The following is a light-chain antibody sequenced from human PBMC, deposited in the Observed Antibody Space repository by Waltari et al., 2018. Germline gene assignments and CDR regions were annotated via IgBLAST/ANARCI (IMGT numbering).Light chain of an antibody. CDR1: SRDIGDYI. CDR3: LSYTTSSILGV. CDR2: DVG. V-gene: IGLV2-14*03. J-gene: IGLJ3*02. Sequence: QSALTQPASVSGDPGQSITISCTGTSRDIGDYIVSWDQQHPGKAPKLMIYDVGSRPPGVSNRFSGSKSGNTASLTISGLQAEDEADYYCLSYTTSSILGVFGGGTKLTVL.